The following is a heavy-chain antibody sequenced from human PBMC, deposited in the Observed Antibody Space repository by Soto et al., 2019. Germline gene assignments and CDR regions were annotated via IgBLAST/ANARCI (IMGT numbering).Heavy chain of an antibody. CDR3: ARGVTAGVDY. CDR2: MQPSSGRT. Sequence: QVQLVQSGAEVREPGASVKVSCKASGYSFTSLDINWVRQTTGQGLEWMGWMQPSSGRTGYAQKFQGRVTMTRDTSINTAYMELSSLTSDDAAFYYCARGVTAGVDYWGQGNLVPGSS. CDR1: GYSFTSLD. V-gene: IGHV1-8*01. D-gene: IGHD1-26*01. J-gene: IGHJ4*02.